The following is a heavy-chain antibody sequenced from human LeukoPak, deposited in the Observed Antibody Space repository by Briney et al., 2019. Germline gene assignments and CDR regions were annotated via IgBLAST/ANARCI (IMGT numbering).Heavy chain of an antibody. Sequence: SETLSLTCTVSGGSISSGDYYWSWIRQPAGKGLEWIGRIYTSGSTNYNPSLKSRVTISVDTSKNQFSLKLSSVTAADTAVYYCARALSPTIVLMVEDAFDIWGQGTMVTVSS. J-gene: IGHJ3*02. V-gene: IGHV4-61*02. D-gene: IGHD2-8*01. CDR1: GGSISSGDYY. CDR3: ARALSPTIVLMVEDAFDI. CDR2: IYTSGST.